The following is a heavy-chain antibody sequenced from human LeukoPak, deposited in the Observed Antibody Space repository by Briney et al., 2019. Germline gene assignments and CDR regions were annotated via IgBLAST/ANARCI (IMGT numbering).Heavy chain of an antibody. D-gene: IGHD1-7*01. J-gene: IGHJ4*02. V-gene: IGHV4-30-4*01. CDR1: GGSISSGDYY. CDR2: IYYSGST. Sequence: SQTLSLTCTVSGGSISSGDYYWSWIRQPPGKGLEWIGYIYYSGSTYYNPSLKSRVTISVDTSKNQFTLKLSSVTAADTAVYYCARAVSGGTTIDYWGQGTLVTVSS. CDR3: ARAVSGGTTIDY.